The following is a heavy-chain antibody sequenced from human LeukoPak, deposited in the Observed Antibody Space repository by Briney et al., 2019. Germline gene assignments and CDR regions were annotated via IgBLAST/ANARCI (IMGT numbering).Heavy chain of an antibody. J-gene: IGHJ4*02. Sequence: SETLSLTCTVSGDSINSGTYYWGWIRQPPGKGLEWIGSIYYSGSTYYNPSLKSRVTISVDTSKDQFSLRLTSVTDADTAIYYCAGHHKRVSGVVSGTVDYWGQGTLVTVSS. D-gene: IGHD3-3*01. CDR2: IYYSGST. V-gene: IGHV4-39*01. CDR1: GDSINSGTYY. CDR3: AGHHKRVSGVVSGTVDY.